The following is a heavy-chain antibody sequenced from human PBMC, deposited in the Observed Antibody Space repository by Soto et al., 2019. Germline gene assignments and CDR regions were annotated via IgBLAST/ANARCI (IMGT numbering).Heavy chain of an antibody. CDR2: IYYSGST. V-gene: IGHV4-59*08. Sequence: SETLSLTCTVSGGSISSYYWSWIRQPPGKGLEWIGYIYYSGSTNYNPSLKSRVTISVDTSKNQFSLKLSSVTAADTAVYYCARLSDEPETYYFDYWGQGTLVTVSS. CDR3: ARLSDEPETYYFDY. J-gene: IGHJ4*02. CDR1: GGSISSYY.